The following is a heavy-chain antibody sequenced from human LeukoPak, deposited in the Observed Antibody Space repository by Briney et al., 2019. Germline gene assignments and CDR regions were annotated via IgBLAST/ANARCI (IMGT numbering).Heavy chain of an antibody. CDR2: IYYSGST. V-gene: IGHV4-59*01. J-gene: IGHJ6*03. Sequence: SETLSLTCTVSGGSISSYYWSWIRQPPGKGLEWIGYIYYSGSTNYNPSLKSRVTISVDTSKNQFSLKLSSVTAADTAVYYCARDLAYSGYDHSRDYYYYMDVWGKGTTVTVSS. CDR3: ARDLAYSGYDHSRDYYYYMDV. CDR1: GGSISSYY. D-gene: IGHD5-12*01.